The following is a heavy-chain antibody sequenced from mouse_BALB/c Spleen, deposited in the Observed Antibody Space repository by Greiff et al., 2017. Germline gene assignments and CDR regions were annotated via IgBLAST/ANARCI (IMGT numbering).Heavy chain of an antibody. CDR1: GYTFTDYE. Sequence: VQLQQSGAELVRPGASVTLSCKASGYTFTDYEMHWVKQTPVHGLEWIGAIDPETGGTAYNQKFKGKATLTADKSSSTAYMELRSLTSEDSAVYYCTREGSTMIIDYWGQGTTLTVSS. D-gene: IGHD2-4*01. CDR3: TREGSTMIIDY. J-gene: IGHJ2*01. V-gene: IGHV1-15*01. CDR2: IDPETGGT.